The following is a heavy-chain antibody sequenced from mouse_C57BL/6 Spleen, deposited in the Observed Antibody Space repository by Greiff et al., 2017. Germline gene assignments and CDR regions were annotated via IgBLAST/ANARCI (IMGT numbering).Heavy chain of an antibody. CDR2: ISYDGSN. D-gene: IGHD1-1*01. J-gene: IGHJ2*01. Sequence: EVKLQESGPGLVQPSQSLSLTCSVSGYSITSGYYWNWIRQFPGNHLEWMGYISYDGSNNYNPSLKNRIAITRDTSKNQFFLKLNSVTTEDTATYYCARDEILRYPFDYWGQGTTLTVSS. CDR3: ARDEILRYPFDY. V-gene: IGHV3-6*01. CDR1: GYSITSGYY.